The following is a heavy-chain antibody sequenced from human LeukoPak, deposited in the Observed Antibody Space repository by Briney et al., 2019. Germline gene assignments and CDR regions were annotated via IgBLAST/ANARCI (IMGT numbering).Heavy chain of an antibody. D-gene: IGHD6-13*01. J-gene: IGHJ4*02. Sequence: GGSLRLSCAASGFTFSNYWMNWVRQAPGKGLEWVGNINDVGSDKYYVDSVNGRFTFSRDNFKNLLYLQMNNLRAEDTAVYYCARHVAAGTVDYWGQGTLVTVSS. V-gene: IGHV3-7*01. CDR3: ARHVAAGTVDY. CDR1: GFTFSNYW. CDR2: INDVGSDK.